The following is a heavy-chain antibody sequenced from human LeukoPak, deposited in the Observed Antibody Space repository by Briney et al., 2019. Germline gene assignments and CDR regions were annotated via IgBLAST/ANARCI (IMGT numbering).Heavy chain of an antibody. D-gene: IGHD2-2*01. V-gene: IGHV3-30*02. CDR1: GFTFSSYG. Sequence: GGSLRLSCAASGFTFSSYGMHWVRQAPGKGLEWVAFIRYDGSNKYYADSVKGRFTISRDNSKNTLYLQMNSLRAEDTAVYYCAKQVPAARTHFDYWGQGTLVTVSS. CDR3: AKQVPAARTHFDY. CDR2: IRYDGSNK. J-gene: IGHJ4*02.